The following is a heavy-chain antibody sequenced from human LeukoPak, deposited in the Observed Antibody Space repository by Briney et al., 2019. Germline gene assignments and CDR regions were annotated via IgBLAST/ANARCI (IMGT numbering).Heavy chain of an antibody. Sequence: ASVKVSCKASGYTFTSYDINWVRQATGQGLEWMGWMNPNSGNTGYAQEFQGRVTMTRNTSISTAYMELSSLRSEDTAVYYCARGLTIFGVVIIGAFDIWGQGTMVTVSS. CDR1: GYTFTSYD. D-gene: IGHD3-3*01. CDR3: ARGLTIFGVVIIGAFDI. V-gene: IGHV1-8*01. CDR2: MNPNSGNT. J-gene: IGHJ3*02.